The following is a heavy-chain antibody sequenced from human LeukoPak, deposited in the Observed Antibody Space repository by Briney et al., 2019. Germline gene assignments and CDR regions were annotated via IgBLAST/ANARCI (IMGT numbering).Heavy chain of an antibody. CDR2: ISYDGRNK. CDR1: GFTFSSYA. V-gene: IGHV3-30*04. Sequence: GRSLRLSCAASGFTFSSYAMHWVRQAPGKGLEWVAVISYDGRNKYYADSVKGRFTISRDISKNTLYLQMNSPRAEDTAVYYCVRGVSNYWGQGTLVTVSS. J-gene: IGHJ4*02. CDR3: VRGVSNY. D-gene: IGHD3-10*01.